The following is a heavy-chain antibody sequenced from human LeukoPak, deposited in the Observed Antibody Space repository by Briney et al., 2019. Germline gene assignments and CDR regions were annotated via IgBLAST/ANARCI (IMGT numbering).Heavy chain of an antibody. CDR2: INHSGST. Sequence: PSETLSLTCAVYGGSFSGYYWSWIRQPPGKGLEWIGEINHSGSTNYNPSLKSRVTISVDTSKNQFSLKLSSVTAADTAVYYCARGQSHYRAVAGISDYWGQGTLVTVSS. V-gene: IGHV4-34*01. J-gene: IGHJ4*02. CDR1: GGSFSGYY. CDR3: ARGQSHYRAVAGISDY. D-gene: IGHD6-19*01.